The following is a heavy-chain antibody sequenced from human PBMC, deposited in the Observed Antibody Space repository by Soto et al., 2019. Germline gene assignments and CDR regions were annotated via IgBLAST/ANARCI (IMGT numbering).Heavy chain of an antibody. CDR3: ASWHEREHAYDV. J-gene: IGHJ3*01. Sequence: PGGSLRLSCAAFGLTVSGKKYVAWVRRAPGKGLEWVSALYDVDGSFYADSVKGRFTTSSDSSKTTVYLQMNGLRPDDTAVYYCASWHEREHAYDVWGQGTTVTVSS. CDR1: GLTVSGKKY. CDR2: LYDVDGS. V-gene: IGHV3-53*01. D-gene: IGHD1-1*01.